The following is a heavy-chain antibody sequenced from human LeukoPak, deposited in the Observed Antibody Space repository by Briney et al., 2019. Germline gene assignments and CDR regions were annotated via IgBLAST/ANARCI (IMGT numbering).Heavy chain of an antibody. J-gene: IGHJ5*01. D-gene: IGHD3-10*01. CDR3: AKVGGSGTNNWFDP. CDR1: GFTFSDSG. V-gene: IGHV3-48*04. CDR2: ISSSSSII. Sequence: GGSLRLSCAASGFTFSDSGMNWVRQAPGKGLEWVSYISSSSSIIHYRESVKGRFTISRDDAENSLYLQMNSLRAEDTAVYYCAKVGGSGTNNWFDPWGQGTLVSVSS.